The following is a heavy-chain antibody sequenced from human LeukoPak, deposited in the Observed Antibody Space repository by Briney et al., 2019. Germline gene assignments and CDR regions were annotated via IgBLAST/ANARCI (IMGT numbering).Heavy chain of an antibody. J-gene: IGHJ5*02. CDR2: IIPIFGTA. CDR3: ARGLGYTVYGSGSYYWFDP. Sequence: SVKVSCKASGGTFSSYAISWVRQAPGQGLEWMGGIIPIFGTANYAQKFQGRVTITADESTSTAYMELSSLRSEDTAVYYCARGLGYTVYGSGSYYWFDPWGQGTLVTVSS. CDR1: GGTFSSYA. V-gene: IGHV1-69*13. D-gene: IGHD3-10*01.